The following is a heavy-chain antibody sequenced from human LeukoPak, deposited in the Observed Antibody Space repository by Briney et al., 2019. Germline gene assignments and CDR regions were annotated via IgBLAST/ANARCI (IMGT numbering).Heavy chain of an antibody. CDR1: GFTFSSYN. V-gene: IGHV3-21*01. CDR2: ITSTSTYI. D-gene: IGHD6-6*01. CDR3: AKERPHGMDV. J-gene: IGHJ6*02. Sequence: PGGSLRLSCTASGFTFSSYNMNWVRQAPGKGLEWVSTITSTSTYIAYADSVKGRFTISRDNADNSVYLQMNSLRADDTAVYYCAKERPHGMDVWGQGTPVTVSS.